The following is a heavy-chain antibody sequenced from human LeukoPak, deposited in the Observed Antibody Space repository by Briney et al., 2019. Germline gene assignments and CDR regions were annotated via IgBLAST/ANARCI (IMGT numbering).Heavy chain of an antibody. CDR2: ISGSGGST. Sequence: GGSLRLSGVASEFTFRSYAMSWVRQAPGKGLEWVSAISGSGGSTFYSDSVKGRFTISRDNSKNTLYLQMNSLRAEDTAVYYCARATCIVSTILLDYWGQGTLVTVSS. CDR1: EFTFRSYA. CDR3: ARATCIVSTILLDY. V-gene: IGHV3-23*01. J-gene: IGHJ4*02. D-gene: IGHD5/OR15-5a*01.